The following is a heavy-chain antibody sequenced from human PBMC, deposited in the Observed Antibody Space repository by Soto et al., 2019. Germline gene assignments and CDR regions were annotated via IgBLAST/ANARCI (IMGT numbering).Heavy chain of an antibody. CDR2: IYYSGST. D-gene: IGHD4-17*01. J-gene: IGHJ6*02. CDR1: GGSISSYY. Sequence: PSETLSLTCTVSGGSISSYYWSWIRQPPGKGLEWIGYIYYSGSTNYNPSLKSRVTISVDTSKNQFSLKLSSVTAADTAVYYCASLTYYGGNSPYGIHYYYGMDVWGQGTTVTVSS. V-gene: IGHV4-59*08. CDR3: ASLTYYGGNSPYGIHYYYGMDV.